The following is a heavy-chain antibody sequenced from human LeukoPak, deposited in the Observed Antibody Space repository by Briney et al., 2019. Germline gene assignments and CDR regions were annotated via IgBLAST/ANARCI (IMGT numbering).Heavy chain of an antibody. D-gene: IGHD3-22*01. V-gene: IGHV4-34*01. CDR3: ARELYYYDSSGYYLFDY. CDR1: GGSFSGYY. J-gene: IGHJ4*02. Sequence: PSETLSLTCAVYGGSFSGYYWSWIRQPPGKGLEWIGEINHSGSTNYNPSLKSRVTISVDTSKNQFSLKLSSVTAADTAVYYCARELYYYDSSGYYLFDYWGQGTLVTVSS. CDR2: INHSGST.